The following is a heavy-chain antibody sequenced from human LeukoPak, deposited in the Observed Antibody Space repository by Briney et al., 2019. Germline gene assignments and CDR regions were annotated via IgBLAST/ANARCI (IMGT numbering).Heavy chain of an antibody. CDR3: AREKFPGYNYGTFDY. Sequence: SETLSLTCTVSDVSISGYYWSWIRQPPGKGLEWIGFIYYSGSTNYNPSFKSRVTLSVDTSKNQFSLKLSSVTAADTAVYYCAREKFPGYNYGTFDYWGQGTLVTASS. J-gene: IGHJ4*02. V-gene: IGHV4-59*01. D-gene: IGHD5-18*01. CDR1: DVSISGYY. CDR2: IYYSGST.